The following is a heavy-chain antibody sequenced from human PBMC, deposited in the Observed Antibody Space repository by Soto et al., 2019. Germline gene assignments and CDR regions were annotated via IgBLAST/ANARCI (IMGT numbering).Heavy chain of an antibody. J-gene: IGHJ3*02. D-gene: IGHD3-16*02. CDR2: FDPEDGET. V-gene: IGHV1-24*01. Sequence: GASVKVSCKVSGNTFTELFMHWVRQVPGKGPEWIGGFDPEDGETIYAQKFQGRVTMTEDTSTDTAYMELSSLRYEETAVYYCTTGGEIPFGGIIAIDAFNIWGQVTMVTVSS. CDR1: GNTFTELF. CDR3: TTGGEIPFGGIIAIDAFNI.